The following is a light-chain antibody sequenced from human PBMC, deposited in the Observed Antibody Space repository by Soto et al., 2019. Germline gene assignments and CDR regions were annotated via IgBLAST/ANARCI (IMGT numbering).Light chain of an antibody. J-gene: IGKJ3*01. Sequence: DIVMTQSPDSLAVSLGERATINCKSSQSVLYSSNNKNYLAWYQQKPGQPPKLVIHWASTRESGVPDRFSGSGSGTDFTLTISSLQAEDVAVYYCQQYYSTPRTFGPGTKVDIK. CDR2: WAS. V-gene: IGKV4-1*01. CDR1: QSVLYSSNNKNY. CDR3: QQYYSTPRT.